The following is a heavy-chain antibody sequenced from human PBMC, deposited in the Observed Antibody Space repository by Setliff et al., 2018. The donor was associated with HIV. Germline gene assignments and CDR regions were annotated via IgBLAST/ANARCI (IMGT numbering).Heavy chain of an antibody. V-gene: IGHV3-21*01. J-gene: IGHJ4*02. CDR2: ISTAGSDR. Sequence: LRLSCAASGFSFSAYSMNWVRQAPGKGLEWVSSISTAGSDRFYTDSVKGRFTISRDNAKKSLYLQMNSLRAEDTAVYYCARDFTDTVVGVVPFFDYWGQGTLVTVSS. CDR3: ARDFTDTVVGVVPFFDY. D-gene: IGHD3-3*01. CDR1: GFSFSAYS.